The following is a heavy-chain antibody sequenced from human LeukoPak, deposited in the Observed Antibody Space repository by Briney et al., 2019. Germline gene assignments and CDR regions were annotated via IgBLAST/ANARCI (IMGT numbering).Heavy chain of an antibody. Sequence: SETLSLTCAVSGYSISSGHHWGWIRQPPGKGLEWSGHIFHNGNTYYNPSLQSRVTMSVDTSKNQFSLRMTSVTTADTAVYYCAREGSDFWTEGTPPLWGQGTLVIVS. CDR3: AREGSDFWTEGTPPL. V-gene: IGHV4-38-2*02. J-gene: IGHJ4*02. CDR1: GYSISSGHH. D-gene: IGHD3-3*01. CDR2: IFHNGNT.